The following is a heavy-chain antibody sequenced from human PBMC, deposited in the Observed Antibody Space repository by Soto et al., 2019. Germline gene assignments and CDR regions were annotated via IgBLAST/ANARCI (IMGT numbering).Heavy chain of an antibody. V-gene: IGHV4-4*02. Sequence: SETLSLTCAVSGGSISSSNWWSWVRQPPGKGLELIGEIYHSGSTNYNPSLKSRVTISVDKSKNQFSLKLSSVTAADTAVYYCARVPLQLWLPDYWGQGTLVTVSS. CDR1: GGSISSSNW. D-gene: IGHD5-18*01. CDR2: IYHSGST. CDR3: ARVPLQLWLPDY. J-gene: IGHJ4*02.